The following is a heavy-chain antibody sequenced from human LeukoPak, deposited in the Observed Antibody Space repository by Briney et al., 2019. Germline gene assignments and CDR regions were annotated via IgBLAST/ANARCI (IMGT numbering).Heavy chain of an antibody. V-gene: IGHV1-24*01. CDR1: GNTLRELP. D-gene: IGHD3-3*01. CDR3: ATRGSDFWSGFHF. J-gene: IGHJ4*02. CDR2: FDPENAEI. Sequence: ASVKVSCKLSGNTLRELPIQWVRQAGGKGLEWMAGFDPENAEIVYAQKFQGRVTMTEDTSTNTAYMELTSLTSDDTALYYCATRGSDFWSGFHFWVQGTQVTVSS.